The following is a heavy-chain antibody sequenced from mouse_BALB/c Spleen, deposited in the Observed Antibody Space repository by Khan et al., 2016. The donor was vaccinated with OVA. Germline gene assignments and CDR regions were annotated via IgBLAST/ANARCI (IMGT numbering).Heavy chain of an antibody. J-gene: IGHJ4*01. Sequence: QVQLKQSGPGLVAPSQSLSITCTVSGFSLTNYGVNWVRQPPGKGLEWLGVIWGDGSTNYHSALISRLSIKKDNSKSQVFLNLNSLQTDDTATYYCAKWGTGYYAMDYWGQGTSVTVSS. V-gene: IGHV2-3*01. CDR1: GFSLTNYG. CDR3: AKWGTGYYAMDY. CDR2: IWGDGST. D-gene: IGHD4-1*01.